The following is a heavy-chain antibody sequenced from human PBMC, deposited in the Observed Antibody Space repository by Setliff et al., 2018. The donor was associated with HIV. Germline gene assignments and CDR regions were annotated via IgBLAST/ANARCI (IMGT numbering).Heavy chain of an antibody. CDR1: GYTFTRST. D-gene: IGHD3-16*01. Sequence: SVKVSCKASGYTFTRSTYTWVRRAPGQGLDWMGGIIPVLGITNYAQKFQGRVILTADESTSTLYMELTSLTYEDTAVYYCAKEVGGSYALGSKVLDSWGQGTLVTVSS. CDR3: AKEVGGSYALGSKVLDS. V-gene: IGHV1-69*10. CDR2: IIPVLGIT. J-gene: IGHJ4*02.